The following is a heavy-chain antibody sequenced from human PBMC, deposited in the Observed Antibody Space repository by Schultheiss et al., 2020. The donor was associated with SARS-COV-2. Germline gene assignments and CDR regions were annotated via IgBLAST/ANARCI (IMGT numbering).Heavy chain of an antibody. J-gene: IGHJ6*03. D-gene: IGHD2-2*01. V-gene: IGHV1-2*02. Sequence: ASVKVSCKASGYTFTSYGISWVRQAPGQGLEWMGWINPNSGGTNYAQKFQGRVTMTRDTSISTAYMELSRLRSDDTAVYYCARQILGYCSSTSCYVRYYYYMDVWGKGTTVTVSS. CDR1: GYTFTSYG. CDR2: INPNSGGT. CDR3: ARQILGYCSSTSCYVRYYYYMDV.